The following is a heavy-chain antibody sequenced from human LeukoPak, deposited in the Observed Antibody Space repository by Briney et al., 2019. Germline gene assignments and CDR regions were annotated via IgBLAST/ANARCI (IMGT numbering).Heavy chain of an antibody. CDR1: GYTFTSYG. V-gene: IGHV1-18*01. J-gene: IGHJ6*03. CDR2: ISAYNGNT. CDR3: ARCRSIFYYDSSGYSLYYMDV. D-gene: IGHD3-22*01. Sequence: GASVKVSCKASGYTFTSYGISWVRQAPGQGLEWMGWISAYNGNTNYAQKLQGRVTMTTDTSTSTAYMELRSLRSDDTAVYYCARCRSIFYYDSSGYSLYYMDVWGKGTTVTVSS.